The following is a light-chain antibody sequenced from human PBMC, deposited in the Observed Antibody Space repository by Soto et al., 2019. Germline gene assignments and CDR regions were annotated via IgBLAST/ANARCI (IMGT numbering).Light chain of an antibody. CDR2: VNSGGSH. CDR3: QTWGTGSAIVV. Sequence: QLVLTQSPSASASLGASVKLTCSQSSGHSNYAIAWHQQQPEKGPRYLMKVNSGGSHIKGDGIPDRFSGSSSGAERYLFISSLQSKDEADYYCQTWGTGSAIVVFGGGTQLTVL. J-gene: IGLJ7*01. CDR1: SGHSNYA. V-gene: IGLV4-69*01.